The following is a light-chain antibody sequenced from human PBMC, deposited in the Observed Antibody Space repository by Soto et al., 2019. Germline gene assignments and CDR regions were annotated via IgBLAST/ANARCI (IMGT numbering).Light chain of an antibody. CDR1: ESIRTW. Sequence: DIQMTQSATTLSASMGDRVTITCGASESIRTWLAWYQQKPGKAPKLLIYDASSLESGVPSRFSGSGYGTEFNLTISSLQTDDFATYYCQQYNSYPWTFGQGTKVDIK. V-gene: IGKV1-5*01. J-gene: IGKJ1*01. CDR3: QQYNSYPWT. CDR2: DAS.